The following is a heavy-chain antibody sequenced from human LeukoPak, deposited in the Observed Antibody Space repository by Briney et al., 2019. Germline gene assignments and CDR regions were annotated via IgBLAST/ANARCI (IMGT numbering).Heavy chain of an antibody. Sequence: SETLSLTCAVYGGSFSGYYWSWIRQPPGKGLEWIGEINHSGSTNYNPSLKSRVTISVDTSKNQFSLKLSSVTAADTAVYYCARWDDSSSSEYYFDYWGQGTLVTVSS. CDR1: GGSFSGYY. J-gene: IGHJ4*02. CDR2: INHSGST. CDR3: ARWDDSSSSEYYFDY. D-gene: IGHD6-6*01. V-gene: IGHV4-34*01.